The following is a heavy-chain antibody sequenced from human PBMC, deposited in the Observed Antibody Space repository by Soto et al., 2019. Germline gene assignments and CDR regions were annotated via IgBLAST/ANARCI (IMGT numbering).Heavy chain of an antibody. V-gene: IGHV4-39*01. CDR2: IYYSGST. CDR1: GGSISSSSYY. CDR3: AAAVDMYGDYCYFDL. J-gene: IGHJ2*01. Sequence: QLQLQESGPGLVKPSETLSLTCTVSGGSISSSSYYWGWIRQPPGKGLEWIGSIYYSGSTYYTPSLKSRVTISVDSSKNQFSLNLSSVAAADTAVYYCAAAVDMYGDYCYFDLWGRGTLVTVSS. D-gene: IGHD4-17*01.